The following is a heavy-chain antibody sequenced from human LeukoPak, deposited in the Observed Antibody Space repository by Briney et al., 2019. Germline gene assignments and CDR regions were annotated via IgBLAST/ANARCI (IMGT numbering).Heavy chain of an antibody. J-gene: IGHJ4*02. CDR3: ARSGYSNFDY. Sequence: SETLSLTCTVSGGSISSSSYYWGWIRQPPGKGLEWIGSIYYSGSTYYNPSLKSRVTISVDTSKNQFSLKLSSVTAADTAVYYCARSGYSNFDYWGQGTLVTVFS. CDR1: GGSISSSSYY. D-gene: IGHD3-3*01. V-gene: IGHV4-39*07. CDR2: IYYSGST.